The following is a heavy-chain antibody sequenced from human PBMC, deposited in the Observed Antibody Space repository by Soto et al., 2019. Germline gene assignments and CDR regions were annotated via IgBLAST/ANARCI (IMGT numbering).Heavy chain of an antibody. Sequence: ASVKVSCKSSCYTFTSYGRSLVRQAPGQGLEWMGWISAYNGNTNYAQKLQGRVTMTTDTSTSTAYMELRSLRSDDTAVYYCARERIVGGLDPWGQGTLVTV. CDR3: ARERIVGGLDP. V-gene: IGHV1-18*01. CDR1: CYTFTSYG. J-gene: IGHJ5*02. CDR2: ISAYNGNT. D-gene: IGHD1-26*01.